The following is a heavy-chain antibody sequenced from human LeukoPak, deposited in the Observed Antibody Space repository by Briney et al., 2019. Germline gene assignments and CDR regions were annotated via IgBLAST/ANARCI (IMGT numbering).Heavy chain of an antibody. Sequence: ASLKVSCKASGYTLRDYYISWVRQAPGQGLEWLGRLNPHSGGTNYAQKFQGRVTLTSDTSTSTAYMELSLLSSDDTAIYYCARGLRIINGLDVWGQGTTVIVSS. V-gene: IGHV1-2*06. J-gene: IGHJ6*02. CDR2: LNPHSGGT. CDR3: ARGLRIINGLDV. CDR1: GYTLRDYY. D-gene: IGHD1-14*01.